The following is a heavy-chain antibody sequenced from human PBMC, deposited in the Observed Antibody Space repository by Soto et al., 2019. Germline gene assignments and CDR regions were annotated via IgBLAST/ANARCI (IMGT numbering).Heavy chain of an antibody. Sequence: SETLSLTCAVYGGSFSDYYWSWIRQPPGKGLEWIGEINHSGSTNYNPSLKSRVTISVDTSKNQFSLKLSSVTAADTAVYYCARGGRHCSGGSCYGADYWGQGTLVTVSS. J-gene: IGHJ4*02. D-gene: IGHD2-15*01. CDR1: GGSFSDYY. CDR2: INHSGST. CDR3: ARGGRHCSGGSCYGADY. V-gene: IGHV4-34*01.